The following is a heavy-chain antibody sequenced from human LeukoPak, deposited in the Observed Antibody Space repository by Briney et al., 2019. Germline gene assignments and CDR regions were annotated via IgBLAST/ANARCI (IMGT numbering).Heavy chain of an antibody. Sequence: HPGGSLRLSCAASGFTFSSYSMNWVRQAPGKGLEWVSYISSSSSTIYYADSVKGRFTISRDNSKNTLYLQMNSLRAEDTAVYYCAKDWGNWNPREDFDIWGQGTMVTVSS. D-gene: IGHD1-1*01. CDR2: ISSSSSTI. CDR1: GFTFSSYS. CDR3: AKDWGNWNPREDFDI. J-gene: IGHJ3*02. V-gene: IGHV3-48*01.